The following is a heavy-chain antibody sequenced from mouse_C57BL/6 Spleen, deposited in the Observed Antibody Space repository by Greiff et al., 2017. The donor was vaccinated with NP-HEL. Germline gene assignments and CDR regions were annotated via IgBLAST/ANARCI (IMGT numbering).Heavy chain of an antibody. CDR1: GFTFSDYG. CDR2: ISSGSSTI. Sequence: EVQLQESGGGLVKPGGSLKLSCAASGFTFSDYGMHWVRQAPEKGLEWVAYISSGSSTIYYADTVKGRFTISRDNAKNTLFLQMTSLRSEDTAMYYCARSSSFAYWGQGTLVTVSA. D-gene: IGHD1-1*01. J-gene: IGHJ3*01. CDR3: ARSSSFAY. V-gene: IGHV5-17*01.